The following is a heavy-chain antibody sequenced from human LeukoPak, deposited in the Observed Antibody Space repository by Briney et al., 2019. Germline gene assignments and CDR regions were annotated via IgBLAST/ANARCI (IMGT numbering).Heavy chain of an antibody. CDR3: ARDQEQQLVLYYYYYGMDV. CDR2: TYYRSKWYN. Sequence: SQTLSLTCAISGDSFSSNSAAWNWIRQSPSRGLEWLGRTYYRSKWYNDYAVSVKSRITINPDTSKNQFSLQLNSVTPEDAAVYYCARDQEQQLVLYYYYYGMDVWGQGTTVTVSS. J-gene: IGHJ6*02. CDR1: GDSFSSNSAA. V-gene: IGHV6-1*01. D-gene: IGHD6-13*01.